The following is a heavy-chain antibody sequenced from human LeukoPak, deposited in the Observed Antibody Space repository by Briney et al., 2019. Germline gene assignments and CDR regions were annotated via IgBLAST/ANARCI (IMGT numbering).Heavy chain of an antibody. CDR1: GFIFRNYW. Sequence: GGSLRLSCVASGFIFRNYWMSWVRQAPGKGLEWVANINHDGGDKNYVDSVKGRFTISRDNAKSSLYLQMNSLRVEDTAVYYCTIRGGPTVTAFDLWGQGILVTVSS. CDR3: TIRGGPTVTAFDL. V-gene: IGHV3-7*02. CDR2: INHDGGDK. D-gene: IGHD4-17*01. J-gene: IGHJ4*02.